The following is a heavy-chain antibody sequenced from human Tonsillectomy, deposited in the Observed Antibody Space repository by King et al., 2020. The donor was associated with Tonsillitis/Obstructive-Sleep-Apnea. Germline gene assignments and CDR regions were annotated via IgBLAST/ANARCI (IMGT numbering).Heavy chain of an antibody. V-gene: IGHV2-5*02. CDR2: IYWDDDK. CDR3: VHLADGSGKYYPTHLDG. J-gene: IGHJ4*02. CDR1: GFSLSTTTVG. Sequence: PLTESGPPLVPPTQTLTLTCTFSGFSLSTTTVGVGWIRQPPGKALEWLALIYWDDDKRYSPSLKSRLTITKDTSKNQVVLTMTNMDPVDTAKDYCVHLADGSGKYYPTHLDGGGQGTLVTVSA. D-gene: IGHD3-10*01.